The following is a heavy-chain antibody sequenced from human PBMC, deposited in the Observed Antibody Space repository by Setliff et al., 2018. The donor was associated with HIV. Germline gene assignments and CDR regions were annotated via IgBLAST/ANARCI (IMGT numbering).Heavy chain of an antibody. J-gene: IGHJ4*02. CDR3: ARDGGEY. CDR1: GFTFSSYA. D-gene: IGHD3-16*01. CDR2: ISGSGDTT. Sequence: HPGGSLRLSCAASGFTFSSYAMSWVRQAPGKGLEWVSTISGSGDTTYYADSVQGRFTVSRDNAENSVYLQMNSLRAEDTAVYYCARDGGEYWGQGTLVTVSS. V-gene: IGHV3-23*01.